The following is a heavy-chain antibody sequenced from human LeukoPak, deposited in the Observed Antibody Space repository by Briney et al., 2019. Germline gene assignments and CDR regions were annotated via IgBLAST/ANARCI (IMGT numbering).Heavy chain of an antibody. CDR3: ARDERYDSSGYPFDY. V-gene: IGHV1-2*02. CDR2: INPNNGGT. J-gene: IGHJ4*02. CDR1: GYTFTGYY. Sequence: GASVKVSCKASGYTFTGYYMHWVRQAPGQGLEWMGWINPNNGGTNYAQKFQGRVTMTRDTSISTAYMELSRLRSDDTAVYYRARDERYDSSGYPFDYWGQGTLVTVSS. D-gene: IGHD3-22*01.